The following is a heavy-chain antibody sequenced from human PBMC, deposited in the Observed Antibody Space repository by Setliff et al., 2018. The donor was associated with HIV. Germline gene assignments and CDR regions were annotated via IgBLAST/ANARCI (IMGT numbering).Heavy chain of an antibody. CDR1: GGSMSGLY. Sequence: SETLSLTCTVSGGSMSGLYWTWIRQPPGRGLEFIGEMNHRGVIKYLSSLKSRVTMAVDTSKKQFSLKLKSVTAADTAVYYCFLFYDDRSGFYWDWGQGTPVTVSS. V-gene: IGHV4-34*01. J-gene: IGHJ4*02. CDR2: MNHRGVI. CDR3: FLFYDDRSGFYWD. D-gene: IGHD3-22*01.